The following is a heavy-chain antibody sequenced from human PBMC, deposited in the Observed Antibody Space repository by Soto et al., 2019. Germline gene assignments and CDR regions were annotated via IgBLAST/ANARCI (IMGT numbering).Heavy chain of an antibody. CDR3: ASEFYGSVDY. V-gene: IGHV3-74*01. D-gene: IGHD3-10*01. CDR1: GFTFSSYS. J-gene: IGHJ4*02. Sequence: SLRLSCAASGFTFSSYSMNWVRQAPGKGKEWVARLSGDGSITIYADSVRGRFTISRDNARNTLYLQMDSLRAEDTAVYFYASEFYGSVDYWGQGTPVTVSS. CDR2: LSGDGSIT.